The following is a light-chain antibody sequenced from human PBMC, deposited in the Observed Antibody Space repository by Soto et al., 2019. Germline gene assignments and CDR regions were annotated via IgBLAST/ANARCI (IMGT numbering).Light chain of an antibody. CDR2: AAS. CDR1: QSISSY. CDR3: QQTDSFPYT. J-gene: IGKJ5*01. V-gene: IGKV1-39*01. Sequence: DIQMTQSPSSLSASVGDRVTITCRASQSISSYLNWYQQKPGKAPKLLIYAASSLQSGVPSRFSGSGSGTDFSLTISSLQPEDFATYYCQQTDSFPYTFGRGTRLEIK.